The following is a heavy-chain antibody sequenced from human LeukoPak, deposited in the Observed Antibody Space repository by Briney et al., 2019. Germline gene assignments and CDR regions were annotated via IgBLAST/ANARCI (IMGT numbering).Heavy chain of an antibody. CDR2: IYYSGST. J-gene: IGHJ4*02. CDR1: GGSISSGNYY. V-gene: IGHV4-30-4*01. Sequence: SETLSLTCTVSGGSISSGNYYWSWIRQPPGKGLEWIGYIYYSGSTYYNPSLKSRVTTSVDTSKNQFSLKLSSVTAADTVVYYCAGAGLSSSWYVVDYWGQGTLVTVSS. D-gene: IGHD6-13*01. CDR3: AGAGLSSSWYVVDY.